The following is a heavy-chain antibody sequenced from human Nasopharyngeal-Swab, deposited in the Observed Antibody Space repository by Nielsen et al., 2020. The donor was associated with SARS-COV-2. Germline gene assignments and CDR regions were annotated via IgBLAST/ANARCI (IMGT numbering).Heavy chain of an antibody. CDR3: AKGSPGQCSSVTCTGAMYFGH. D-gene: IGHD2-2*01. Sequence: GESLKISCAASGFSTTTYGVSWVRQAPGKGLEWVSSISDGGSTYYADAAKGRFTISRDNSKNSLYLQLNSLRDEDTAVYYCAKGSPGQCSSVTCTGAMYFGHWGQGTLVTVSS. CDR1: GFSTTTYG. CDR2: ISDGGST. J-gene: IGHJ4*02. V-gene: IGHV3-23*01.